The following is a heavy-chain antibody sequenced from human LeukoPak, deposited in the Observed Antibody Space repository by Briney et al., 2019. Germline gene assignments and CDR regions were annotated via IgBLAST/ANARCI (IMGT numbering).Heavy chain of an antibody. CDR1: GYTFTSYD. D-gene: IGHD3-22*01. CDR3: ASQYYYDSSGYYYPY. Sequence: GASVKVSCKASGYTFTSYDINWVRQATGQGLEWMGWMNPNSGNTGYAQKFQGRVTMTRDTSISTAYMELSRLRSDDTAVYYCASQYYYDSSGYYYPYWGQGTLVTVSS. CDR2: MNPNSGNT. V-gene: IGHV1-8*01. J-gene: IGHJ4*02.